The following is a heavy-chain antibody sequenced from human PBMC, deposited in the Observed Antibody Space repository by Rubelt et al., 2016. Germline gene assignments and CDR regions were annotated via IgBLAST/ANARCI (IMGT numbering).Heavy chain of an antibody. CDR1: GYTFTGYY. Sequence: QVQLVQSGAEVKKPGASVKVSCKASGYTFTGYYMHWVRQAPGQGLEWVGRINTNSGGTNYAQKFKGRVTMTRETSITTAYMELGRLGSDDTAVFYCARESSSGWYIDYWGQGTLVTVSS. CDR2: INTNSGGT. D-gene: IGHD6-19*01. J-gene: IGHJ4*02. CDR3: ARESSSGWYIDY. V-gene: IGHV1-2*06.